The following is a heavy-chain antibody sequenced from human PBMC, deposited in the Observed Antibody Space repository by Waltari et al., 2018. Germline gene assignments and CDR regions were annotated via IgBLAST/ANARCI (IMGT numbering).Heavy chain of an antibody. Sequence: QVQLQESGPGLVKPSETLSLTCAVSGYSISSGYYWGWIRQPPGKGLEWIGRIYHSGRTYANPSLKSRVTISVDTSKNQFSLKLSSVTAADTAVYYCARTVVVIKRDDAFDIWGQGTMVTVSS. V-gene: IGHV4-38-2*01. CDR1: GYSISSGYY. D-gene: IGHD3-22*01. CDR2: IYHSGRT. J-gene: IGHJ3*02. CDR3: ARTVVVIKRDDAFDI.